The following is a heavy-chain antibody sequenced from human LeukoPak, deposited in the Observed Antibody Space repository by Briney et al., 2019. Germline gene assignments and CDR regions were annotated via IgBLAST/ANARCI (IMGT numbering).Heavy chain of an antibody. V-gene: IGHV4-59*08. CDR1: GDSVSSYY. CDR2: IYYSESA. Sequence: PSETLSLTCTVSGDSVSSYYWSWIRQPPGKRLEWIGCIYYSESATYNPSLKSRVTISVDTSKNQFSLKLNSVTAADTAVYYCARHGSEVDYWGQGTLVTVSS. CDR3: ARHGSEVDY. J-gene: IGHJ4*02.